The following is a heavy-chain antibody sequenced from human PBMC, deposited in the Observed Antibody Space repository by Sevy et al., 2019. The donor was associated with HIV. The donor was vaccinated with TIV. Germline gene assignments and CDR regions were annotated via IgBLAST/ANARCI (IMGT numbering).Heavy chain of an antibody. Sequence: GGSLRLSCAASGFTVSSNYMSWDRQAPGKGLEWVSVIYSGGSTYYADSVKGRFTISRDNSKNTLYLQMNSLRAEDTAVYYCARALSGSGSSFDYWGQGTLVTVSS. CDR3: ARALSGSGSSFDY. CDR2: IYSGGST. CDR1: GFTVSSNY. J-gene: IGHJ4*02. D-gene: IGHD3-10*01. V-gene: IGHV3-53*01.